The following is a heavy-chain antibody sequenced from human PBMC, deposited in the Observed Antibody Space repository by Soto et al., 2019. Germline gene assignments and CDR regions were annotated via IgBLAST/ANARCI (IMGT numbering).Heavy chain of an antibody. CDR1: GFPFSDYY. V-gene: IGHV3-11*06. J-gene: IGHJ4*02. CDR3: VRGGGGGLFEH. CDR2: ISPKSTYR. D-gene: IGHD2-21*01. Sequence: QVPLVESGGGLVKPGGSLRLSCPTSGFPFSDYYMSWIRQAPGKGLEWLSHISPKSTYRNYADSVKGRFTISRDNTKSSLFLQMNRLGVEDTAVYYCVRGGGGGLFEHWGQGVLVTVSS.